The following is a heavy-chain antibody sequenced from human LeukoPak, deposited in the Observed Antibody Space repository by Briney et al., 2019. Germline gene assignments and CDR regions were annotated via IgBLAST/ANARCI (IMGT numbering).Heavy chain of an antibody. CDR1: GGSISSYY. D-gene: IGHD3-3*01. CDR2: IYYSGST. Sequence: SETLSLTCTVSGGSISSYYWSWIRQPPGKGLEWIGYIYYSGSTNHNPSLKSRVTISADTSKNQFSLKLSSVTAADTAVYYCARVRVADYYYYGMDVWGQGTTVTVSS. J-gene: IGHJ6*02. V-gene: IGHV4-59*01. CDR3: ARVRVADYYYYGMDV.